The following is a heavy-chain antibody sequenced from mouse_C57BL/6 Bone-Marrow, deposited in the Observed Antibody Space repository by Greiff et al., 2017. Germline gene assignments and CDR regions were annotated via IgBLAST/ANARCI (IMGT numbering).Heavy chain of an antibody. J-gene: IGHJ3*01. CDR2: IYPGSGST. CDR1: GYTFTGYW. D-gene: IGHD3-2*02. V-gene: IGHV1-55*01. Sequence: QVQLQQPGAELVKPGASVKMSCKASGYTFTGYWITWVKQRPGQGLEWIGDIYPGSGSTNYNEKFKSKATLTVDTSSSTAYMQLSSLTSEDSAVYYCARAGQLRLLFAYWGQGTLVTVSA. CDR3: ARAGQLRLLFAY.